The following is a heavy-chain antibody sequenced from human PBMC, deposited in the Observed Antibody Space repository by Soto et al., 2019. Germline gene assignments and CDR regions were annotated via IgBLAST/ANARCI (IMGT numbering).Heavy chain of an antibody. CDR1: GFTFSKIA. J-gene: IGHJ3*02. CDR2: ISGTADTT. D-gene: IGHD3-10*01. V-gene: IGHV3-23*01. Sequence: EVQLLESGGDLVQPGGSLRLSCAASGFTFSKIAMYWVRQAPGKGLEWVSFISGTADTTVYTDSVKGRFTISRDNSKNTLYFQMSSLRVEDTAVYYCAKRRGDGFFDIWGQGTMVTVSS. CDR3: AKRRGDGFFDI.